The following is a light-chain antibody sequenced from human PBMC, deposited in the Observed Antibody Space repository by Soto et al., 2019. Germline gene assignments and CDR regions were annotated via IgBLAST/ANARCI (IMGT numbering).Light chain of an antibody. Sequence: EIVLTQSPGTLSLSPGERATLSCRASQSVSSSYLAWYQQKPGQAPRLLIYGASSSATGIPDRFSGSGSGTDFTLTINRLEPEDFAVYYCQQYGSSPLTFGQGTKVEIK. J-gene: IGKJ1*01. CDR1: QSVSSSY. CDR2: GAS. CDR3: QQYGSSPLT. V-gene: IGKV3-20*01.